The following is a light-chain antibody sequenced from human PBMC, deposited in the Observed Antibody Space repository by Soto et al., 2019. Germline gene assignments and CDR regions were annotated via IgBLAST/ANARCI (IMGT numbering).Light chain of an antibody. J-gene: IGLJ1*01. CDR3: SSYTSSSTYV. Sequence: QSALTQPASVSGSPGQSITISCTGTGSDVGGYDYVSWYQHHPGKAPKAMIYEVTNRPSGVSNRFSGSKSGNTAPLTISGLLAEDEADYYCSSYTSSSTYVFGTGTKVTVL. CDR1: GSDVGGYDY. V-gene: IGLV2-14*01. CDR2: EVT.